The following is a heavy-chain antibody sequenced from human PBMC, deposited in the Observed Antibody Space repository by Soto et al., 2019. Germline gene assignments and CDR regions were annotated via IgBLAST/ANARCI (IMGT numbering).Heavy chain of an antibody. CDR1: GGSISSYY. V-gene: IGHV4-59*01. J-gene: IGHJ4*02. CDR3: ARVVNYGSLGY. CDR2: IYYSGTT. Sequence: SETLSLTCTVSGGSISSYYWSWIRQPPGKGLEWIGYIYYSGTTNYNPSLKSRVTFSVDTSKNQFSLELSSVTAADTAVYFCARVVNYGSLGYWGQGTLVTVSS. D-gene: IGHD4-17*01.